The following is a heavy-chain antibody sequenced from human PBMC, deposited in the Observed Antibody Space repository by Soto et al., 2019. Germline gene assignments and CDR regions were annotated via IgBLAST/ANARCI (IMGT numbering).Heavy chain of an antibody. Sequence: PGGSLRLSCAASGFTFSSYAMSWVRQAPGKGLEWVSAISGSGDSTYYADSVKGRFTISRDNSKNTLYLQINSLRAEDTAVYYCAKDRGAATQSHWFDPWGQGTLVTVSS. D-gene: IGHD2-15*01. V-gene: IGHV3-23*01. CDR1: GFTFSSYA. CDR2: ISGSGDST. CDR3: AKDRGAATQSHWFDP. J-gene: IGHJ5*02.